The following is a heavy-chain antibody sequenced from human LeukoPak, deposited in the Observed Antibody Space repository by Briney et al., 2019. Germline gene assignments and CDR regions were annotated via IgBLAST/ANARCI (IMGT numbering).Heavy chain of an antibody. J-gene: IGHJ3*02. CDR3: SSGGYCSSTSCYGFAFDI. Sequence: GASVKVSCKASGYTFTSYYMHWVRQAPGQGLEWMGIINPSGGSTSYAQKFQGRVTMTRDTSTSTVYMELSSLRSEDTAVYYCSSGGYCSSTSCYGFAFDIWGQGTMATVSS. V-gene: IGHV1-46*03. CDR2: INPSGGST. CDR1: GYTFTSYY. D-gene: IGHD2-2*01.